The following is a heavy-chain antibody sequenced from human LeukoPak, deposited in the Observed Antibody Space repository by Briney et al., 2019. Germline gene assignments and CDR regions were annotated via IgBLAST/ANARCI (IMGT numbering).Heavy chain of an antibody. V-gene: IGHV3-7*03. CDR2: IKEDGSVR. J-gene: IGHJ4*02. CDR3: ARGRSFSSGWYAYYFDY. Sequence: GGSLRLSCEGSAFIFSGHWMNWVRQTPGKGLEWVASIKEDGSVRQYVDSVKGRFSISRDNTKGSLFLQLDSLRAEDTAVYYCARGRSFSSGWYAYYFDYWGQGTLVTVSS. D-gene: IGHD6-19*01. CDR1: AFIFSGHW.